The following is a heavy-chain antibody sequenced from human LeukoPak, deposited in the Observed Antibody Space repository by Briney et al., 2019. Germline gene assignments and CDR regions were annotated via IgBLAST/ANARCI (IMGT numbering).Heavy chain of an antibody. V-gene: IGHV4-39*01. CDR2: INYSGTT. CDR3: ARLSDY. J-gene: IGHJ4*02. Sequence: PSETLSLTCTVSGGAISNDNYYWGWIRQPPGKGLEWIASINYSGTTYYNPSLNSRVSISVDTSKTQLSLRLSSVTAADTAVYYCARLSDYWGQGILVTVSS. CDR1: GGAISNDNYY.